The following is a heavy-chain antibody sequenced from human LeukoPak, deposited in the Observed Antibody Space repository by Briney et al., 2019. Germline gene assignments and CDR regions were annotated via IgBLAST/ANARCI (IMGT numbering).Heavy chain of an antibody. CDR3: ARAVGSGSFQTYYYYMDV. CDR2: IYHSGST. D-gene: IGHD3-10*01. CDR1: GYSISSGYY. V-gene: IGHV4-38-2*02. J-gene: IGHJ6*03. Sequence: SETLSLTCTVSGYSISSGYYWGWLRQPPGKGLEWIGSIYHSGSTYYNPSLKSQVTMSVDTSKNQFSLKLSSVTAADTAVYYCARAVGSGSFQTYYYYMDVWGKGTTVTISS.